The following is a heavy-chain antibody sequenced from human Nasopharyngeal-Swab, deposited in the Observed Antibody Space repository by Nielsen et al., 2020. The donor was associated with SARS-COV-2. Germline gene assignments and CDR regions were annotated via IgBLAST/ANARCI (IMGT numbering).Heavy chain of an antibody. CDR3: ARDTSVDIVLLYYGMDV. CDR1: GFTFSSYG. V-gene: IGHV3-30*03. Sequence: GESLKISCAASGFTFSSYGMHWVRQAPGKGLEWVAVISYDGSNKYYADSVKGRFTISRDSSKNTLYLQMNSLRAEGTAVYYCARDTSVDIVLLYYGMDVWGQGTTVTVSS. CDR2: ISYDGSNK. J-gene: IGHJ6*02. D-gene: IGHD5-12*01.